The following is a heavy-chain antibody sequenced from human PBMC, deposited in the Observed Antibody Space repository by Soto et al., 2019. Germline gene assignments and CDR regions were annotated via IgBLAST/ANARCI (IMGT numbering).Heavy chain of an antibody. V-gene: IGHV3-23*01. CDR3: AKDLANTRYYYESGGYYSRNYYFDY. J-gene: IGHJ4*02. D-gene: IGHD3-22*01. CDR1: GFTFSISA. Sequence: ESLKLSFAASGFTFSISAMIWVRQAPGKGLEVVSAISGSGGSTYNADSVKGRFTISRDNSKNTLYLQMNSLRAEDTAVYYCAKDLANTRYYYESGGYYSRNYYFDYWGQGTLVTVSS. CDR2: ISGSGGST.